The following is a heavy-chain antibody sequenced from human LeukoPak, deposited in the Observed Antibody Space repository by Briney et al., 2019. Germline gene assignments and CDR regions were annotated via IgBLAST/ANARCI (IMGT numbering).Heavy chain of an antibody. V-gene: IGHV3-23*01. CDR1: GFTFSSYA. D-gene: IGHD4-17*01. J-gene: IGHJ5*02. Sequence: GGSLRLSCAASGFTFSSYAMSWVRQAPGKGLEWVSAISGSGGSTYYADSVKGRFTISRDNAKNSLYLQMNSLRAEDTAVYYCAKTSLTTVTPGGFDPWGQGTLVTVSS. CDR2: ISGSGGST. CDR3: AKTSLTTVTPGGFDP.